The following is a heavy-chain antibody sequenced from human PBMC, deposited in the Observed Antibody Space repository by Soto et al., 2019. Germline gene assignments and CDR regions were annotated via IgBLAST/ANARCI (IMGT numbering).Heavy chain of an antibody. CDR2: IYPGDSDT. CDR1: GYSFTSYW. V-gene: IGHV5-51*01. Sequence: GESLKISCKGSGYSFTSYWIGWVRQMPGKGLEWMGIIYPGDSDTRYSPSFQGQVTISADKSISTAYLQWSSLKASDTAMYYCASNTGGNYCSSTSCYYYYYGMDGWGQGTMVTVS. CDR3: ASNTGGNYCSSTSCYYYYYGMDG. J-gene: IGHJ6*02. D-gene: IGHD2-2*01.